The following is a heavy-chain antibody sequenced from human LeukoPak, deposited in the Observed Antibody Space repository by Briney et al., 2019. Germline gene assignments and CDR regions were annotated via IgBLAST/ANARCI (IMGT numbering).Heavy chain of an antibody. V-gene: IGHV3-23*01. Sequence: GGSLRLSCAASGFTFGSYAMSWVRQAPGKGLEGVSAISGRGGSTYYADSVKGRFTISRDNSKNTLYLQMNSLRAEDTAVYYCAKVPSRYYDSSANTRGNYWGQGTLVTVSS. CDR3: AKVPSRYYDSSANTRGNY. CDR2: ISGRGGST. CDR1: GFTFGSYA. J-gene: IGHJ4*02. D-gene: IGHD3-22*01.